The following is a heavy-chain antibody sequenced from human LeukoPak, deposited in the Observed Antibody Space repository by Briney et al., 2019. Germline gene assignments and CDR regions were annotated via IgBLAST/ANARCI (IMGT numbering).Heavy chain of an antibody. D-gene: IGHD3-10*01. J-gene: IGHJ6*03. V-gene: IGHV4-61*02. CDR1: GGSISSGSYY. CDR2: IYTSGST. Sequence: SETLSLTCTVSGGSISSGSYYWSWIRQLAGKGLEWIGRIYTSGSTNYNPSLKSRVTISLDTSKNQFSLKLSSVTAADTAVYYCASFTMVRGVSPFYYYYYMDVWGKGTTVTVSS. CDR3: ASFTMVRGVSPFYYYYYMDV.